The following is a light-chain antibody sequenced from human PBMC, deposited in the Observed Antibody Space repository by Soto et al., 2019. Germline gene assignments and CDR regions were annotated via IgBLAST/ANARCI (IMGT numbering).Light chain of an antibody. CDR2: QDT. V-gene: IGLV3-1*01. Sequence: SYELTQPPSVSVSPGQTASITCSGDKLGDKYVCWYQVKPGHSPVLLIYQDTRRPSGIPERFSGSNSGNTATLTITGTQAMDEADYYCQAWDSGSTLFGGGTKVTVL. J-gene: IGLJ2*01. CDR1: KLGDKY. CDR3: QAWDSGSTL.